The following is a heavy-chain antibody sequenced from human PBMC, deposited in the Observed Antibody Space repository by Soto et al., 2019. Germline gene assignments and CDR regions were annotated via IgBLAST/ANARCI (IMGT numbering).Heavy chain of an antibody. V-gene: IGHV3-48*02. J-gene: IGHJ4*02. CDR2: ITSDTNTI. CDR3: ARSGEGNFGC. Sequence: ESGGGLVQPGGSLRLSCAASGFRFSIYSMNWVRQAPGKGLEWSAYITSDTNTIKYADSVKGRFTISRDNAKNSVYLQMNSLRDEDTGVSYCARSGEGNFGCLGPGTVVTVSS. CDR1: GFRFSIYS. D-gene: IGHD3-10*01.